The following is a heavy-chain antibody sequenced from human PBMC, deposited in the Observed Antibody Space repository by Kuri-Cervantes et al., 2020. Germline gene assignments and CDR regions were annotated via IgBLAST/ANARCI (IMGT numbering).Heavy chain of an antibody. V-gene: IGHV4-61*08. CDR3: ARVDYDSSGYYYGPGPIDY. Sequence: GSLRLSCTVSGGSISSGDYYWSWIRQPPGKGLEWIGYIYYSGSTNYNPSLKSRVTISVDTSKNQFSLKLSSVTAADTAVYYCARVDYDSSGYYYGPGPIDYWGQGTLVTVSS. CDR1: GGSISSGDYY. D-gene: IGHD3-22*01. CDR2: IYYSGST. J-gene: IGHJ4*02.